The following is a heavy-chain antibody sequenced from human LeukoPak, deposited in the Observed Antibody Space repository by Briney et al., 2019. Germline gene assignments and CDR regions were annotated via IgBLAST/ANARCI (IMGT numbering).Heavy chain of an antibody. CDR3: ASTAADYGDYESFDY. D-gene: IGHD4-17*01. CDR2: MYIGGNT. V-gene: IGHV3-66*01. J-gene: IGHJ4*02. CDR1: GFTVSSNY. Sequence: PGGSLRLSCAASGFTVSSNYMNWVRQAPGKGLEWVALMYIGGNTYYADAVKGRFTISRDNSKNTLYLQMNSLRAEDTAVYYCASTAADYGDYESFDYWGQGTLVTVSS.